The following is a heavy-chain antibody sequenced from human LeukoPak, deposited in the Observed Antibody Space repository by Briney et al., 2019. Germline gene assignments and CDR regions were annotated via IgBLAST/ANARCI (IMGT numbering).Heavy chain of an antibody. V-gene: IGHV1-69*13. CDR3: ARVTIGDYGDYRYFDL. Sequence: ASVKVSCKASGGTSNKYGITWVRQAPGQGLEWMGGIIPIFGTVNYAQKFQGRVTITADESTSTAYMELSSLRSEDTAVYYCARVTIGDYGDYRYFDLWGRGTLVTVSS. CDR1: GGTSNKYG. CDR2: IIPIFGTV. D-gene: IGHD4-17*01. J-gene: IGHJ2*01.